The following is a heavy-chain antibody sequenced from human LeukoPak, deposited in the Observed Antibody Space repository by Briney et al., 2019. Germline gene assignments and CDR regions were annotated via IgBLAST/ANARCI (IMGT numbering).Heavy chain of an antibody. D-gene: IGHD2-8*01. CDR2: INHSGST. CDR3: ARVLIRADAFDI. J-gene: IGHJ3*02. Sequence: SETLSLTCAVYGGSFSGYYWSWIRQPPGKGLEWIGEINHSGSTNYNPSLKSRVTISVDTSKNQFSLKLSSVTAADTAVYYCARVLIRADAFDIWGQGTMVTLSS. V-gene: IGHV4-34*01. CDR1: GGSFSGYY.